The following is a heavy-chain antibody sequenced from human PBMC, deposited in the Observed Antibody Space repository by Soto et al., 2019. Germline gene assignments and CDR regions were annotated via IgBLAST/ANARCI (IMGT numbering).Heavy chain of an antibody. Sequence: QLQLQESGPGLVKPSETLSLTCTVSGGSISSSSYYWGWIRQPPGKGLEWIGSIYYSGSTYYNPSHTPRVSISVDTSMNQFSLKLSVWTAADTAVYYCARRRSDYIGRSYRLGFIVSCGQGTLVTVSS. CDR2: IYYSGST. CDR1: GGSISSSSYY. D-gene: IGHD3-16*02. V-gene: IGHV4-39*01. CDR3: ARRRSDYIGRSYRLGFIVS. J-gene: IGHJ4*02.